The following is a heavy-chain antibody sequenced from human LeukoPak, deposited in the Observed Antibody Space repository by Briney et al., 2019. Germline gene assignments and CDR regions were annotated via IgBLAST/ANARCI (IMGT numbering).Heavy chain of an antibody. CDR3: ARDEPHYYDSSGYYSIGDY. V-gene: IGHV1-69*04. CDR1: GGTFSSYT. J-gene: IGHJ4*02. CDR2: IIPILGIA. D-gene: IGHD3-22*01. Sequence: GASVKVSCKASGGTFSSYTISWVRQAPGQGLEWMGRIIPILGIANYAQKFQGRVTITADKSTSTAYMELSSLRSEDTAVYCCARDEPHYYDSSGYYSIGDYWGQGTLVTVSS.